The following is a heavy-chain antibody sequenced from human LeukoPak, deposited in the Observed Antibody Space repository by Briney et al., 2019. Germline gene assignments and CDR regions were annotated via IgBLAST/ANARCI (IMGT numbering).Heavy chain of an antibody. CDR2: IIPIFGTA. V-gene: IGHV1-69*05. CDR1: GGTFSSYA. CDR3: ARQSSRKPDDAFDI. D-gene: IGHD1-14*01. J-gene: IGHJ3*02. Sequence: GASVKVSCKASGGTFSSYAISWMRQAPGQGLEWMGGIIPIFGTANYAQKFQGRVTITTDESTSTAYMELSSLRSEDTAVYYCARQSSRKPDDAFDIWGQGTMVTVSS.